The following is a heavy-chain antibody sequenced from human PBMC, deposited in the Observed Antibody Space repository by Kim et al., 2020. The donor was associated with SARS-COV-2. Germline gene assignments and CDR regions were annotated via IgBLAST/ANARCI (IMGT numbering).Heavy chain of an antibody. Sequence: YADSVKGPFTISRDNPKNPLYLQMNSLRAEDTAVYYCASWGVYAWFALNYWGQGTLVTVSS. CDR3: ASWGVYAWFALNY. D-gene: IGHD2-8*01. V-gene: IGHV3-11*01. J-gene: IGHJ4*02.